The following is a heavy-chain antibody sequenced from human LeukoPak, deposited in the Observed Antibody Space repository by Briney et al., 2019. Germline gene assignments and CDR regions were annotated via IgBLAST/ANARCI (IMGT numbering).Heavy chain of an antibody. Sequence: ASVNVSCNASACTFTSYGVSWVRQAPGQGLEWMGRIIPLLGIANYAQNFQGRVTITADKTTIIAYMELSSLKSEDTAVYYCAREDCSGGSCSNFDYWGQGTLVTVSS. CDR3: AREDCSGGSCSNFDY. J-gene: IGHJ4*02. D-gene: IGHD2-15*01. CDR2: IIPLLGIA. V-gene: IGHV1-69*04. CDR1: ACTFTSYG.